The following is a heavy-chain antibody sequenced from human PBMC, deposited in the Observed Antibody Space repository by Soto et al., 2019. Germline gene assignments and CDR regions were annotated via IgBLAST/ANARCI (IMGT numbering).Heavy chain of an antibody. Sequence: QVQLVQSGAEVKKPGASVKVSCKASGYTFTSYGISWVRQAPGQGLEWMGWISAYNGNTNYAQNPHGRVTMTIDTPPRPVYRGRGGLGSDARAVYYCARGRTPVSRYDAFDTWGQGTMVTVSS. CDR3: ARGRTPVSRYDAFDT. CDR2: ISAYNGNT. CDR1: GYTFTSYG. V-gene: IGHV1-18*01. J-gene: IGHJ3*02. D-gene: IGHD4-17*01.